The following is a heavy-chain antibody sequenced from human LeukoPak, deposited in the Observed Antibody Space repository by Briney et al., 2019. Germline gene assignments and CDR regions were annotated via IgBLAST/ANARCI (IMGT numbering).Heavy chain of an antibody. Sequence: GGSLRLSCAASGFRFSYHDMHWVRQAPGKGLEFVSSIGAAGAHTFYADSVKGRFTISRDNFQSTMYLQMDGLRAEDSAVYYCARELGGTKTGGFDIWGQGTVVTVSS. CDR3: ARELGGTKTGGFDI. D-gene: IGHD1-14*01. J-gene: IGHJ3*02. CDR2: IGAAGAHT. V-gene: IGHV3-64*02. CDR1: GFRFSYHD.